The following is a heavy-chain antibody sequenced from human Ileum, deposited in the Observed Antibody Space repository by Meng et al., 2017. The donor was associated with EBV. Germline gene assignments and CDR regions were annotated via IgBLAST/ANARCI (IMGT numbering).Heavy chain of an antibody. Sequence: QVQLVQSGAEVKKPGASVKVSCKASGYTFTNYNMFLVRQAPGQRLEWMGWINTGNGVRKYSQNFQGRVTITRDTSATTAYMEVSSLRSEDTAVYYCARVFYDDSGFHFDYWGQGTLVTVYS. CDR3: ARVFYDDSGFHFDY. J-gene: IGHJ4*02. V-gene: IGHV1-3*04. CDR1: GYTFTNYN. CDR2: INTGNGVR. D-gene: IGHD3-3*01.